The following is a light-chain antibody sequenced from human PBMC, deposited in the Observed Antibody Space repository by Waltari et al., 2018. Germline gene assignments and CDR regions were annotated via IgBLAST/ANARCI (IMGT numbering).Light chain of an antibody. CDR2: VNSDGSH. J-gene: IGLJ3*02. V-gene: IGLV4-69*01. CDR1: SGHSSNV. CDR3: QTWGTGIWV. Sequence: QLVLTQSPSASASLGASVKITCTLSSGHSSNVVAWHQQQPAKGPRYLMKVNSDGSHSKGDGIPDRFSGASSGAERYLTISSLQSDDEADYYGQTWGTGIWVFGGGTRLTVL.